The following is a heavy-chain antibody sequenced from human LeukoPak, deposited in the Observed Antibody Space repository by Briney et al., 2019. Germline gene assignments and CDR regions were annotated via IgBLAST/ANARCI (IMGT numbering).Heavy chain of an antibody. Sequence: SETLSLTCSVSGDSISSYYWSWIRQPAGKGLEWIGRIYPNEGRTDDNPSLKSRVTMSLDTSKNQWSLKLRSVTAADTAVYYCARDVHGRSLDTWRRGTLVTVSS. CDR3: ARDVHGRSLDT. V-gene: IGHV4-4*07. CDR2: IYPNEGRT. J-gene: IGHJ5*02. CDR1: GDSISSYY.